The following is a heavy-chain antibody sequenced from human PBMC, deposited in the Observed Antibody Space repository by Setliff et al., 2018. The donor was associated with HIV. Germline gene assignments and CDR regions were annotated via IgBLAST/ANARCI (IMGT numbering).Heavy chain of an antibody. CDR1: GYSISSGYY. V-gene: IGHV4-38-2*01. CDR3: ARSPAAEGY. Sequence: PSETLSLTCGVSGYSISSGYYWGWIRRPPGKGLEWIGSIYHSGSTYYNPSLRSRVTISVGTSKNQFSLNLRSVTAADTAVYYCARSPAAEGYWGQGTLVTVSS. CDR2: IYHSGST. J-gene: IGHJ4*02. D-gene: IGHD6-13*01.